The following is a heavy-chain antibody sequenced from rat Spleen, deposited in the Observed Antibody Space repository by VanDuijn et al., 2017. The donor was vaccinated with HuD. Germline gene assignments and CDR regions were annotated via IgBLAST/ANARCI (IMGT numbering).Heavy chain of an antibody. CDR2: INYDGSST. CDR3: ARPSYGYPFAY. CDR1: GFTFSNFD. J-gene: IGHJ3*01. Sequence: EVQLVESGGGLVQPGRSMKLSCAASGFTFSNFDMAWVRQAPTKGLEWVTSINYDGSSTYYRDSVKGRFTISRDNAESTLYLQMDSLRSEDTATYYCARPSYGYPFAYWGQGTLVTVSS. V-gene: IGHV5-25*01. D-gene: IGHD1-7*01.